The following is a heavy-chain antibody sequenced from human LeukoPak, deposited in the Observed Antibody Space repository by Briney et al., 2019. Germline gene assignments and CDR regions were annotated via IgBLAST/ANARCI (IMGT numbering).Heavy chain of an antibody. V-gene: IGHV1-69*10. J-gene: IGHJ3*02. Sequence: SVKVSCKASGGSFSSYVINWVRQAPGQGLEWMGGIIPVRGGSNFAQKFQGRVTITAENSTNTAHMELSSLESGDTAVYSCTREGVYAPDPSSYHRDAFDIWGQGTEVIVSS. CDR3: TREGVYAPDPSSYHRDAFDI. D-gene: IGHD3-16*02. CDR1: GGSFSSYV. CDR2: IIPVRGGS.